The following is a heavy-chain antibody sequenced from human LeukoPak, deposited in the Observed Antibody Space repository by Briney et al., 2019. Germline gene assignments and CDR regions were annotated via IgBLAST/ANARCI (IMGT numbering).Heavy chain of an antibody. V-gene: IGHV3-11*06. CDR1: GFTFSDYY. J-gene: IGHJ4*02. Sequence: PGGSLRLSCAASGFTFSDYYMSWIRQAPGKGLEWVSYISSSSSYTNYADSVKGRFTISRDNAENSLYLQMNSLRAEDTAVYYCARTVYRGYSYGPIDYWGQGTLVTVSS. D-gene: IGHD5-18*01. CDR2: ISSSSSYT. CDR3: ARTVYRGYSYGPIDY.